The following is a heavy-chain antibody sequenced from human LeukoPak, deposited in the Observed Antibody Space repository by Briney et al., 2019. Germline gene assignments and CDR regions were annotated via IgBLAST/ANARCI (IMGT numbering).Heavy chain of an antibody. Sequence: ASVTVSCKASGGTFSSYAISWVRQAPGQGLEWMGRIIPILGIANYAQKFQGRVTITADKSTSTAYMELSSLRSEDTAVYYCARARSIAAAGNNNWFDPWGQGTLVTVSS. J-gene: IGHJ5*02. V-gene: IGHV1-69*04. CDR1: GGTFSSYA. CDR3: ARARSIAAAGNNNWFDP. D-gene: IGHD6-13*01. CDR2: IIPILGIA.